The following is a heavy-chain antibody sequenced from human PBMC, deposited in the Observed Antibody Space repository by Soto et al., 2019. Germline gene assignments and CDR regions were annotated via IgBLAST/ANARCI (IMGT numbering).Heavy chain of an antibody. CDR3: VRGYCTTTPCSGDFQH. V-gene: IGHV1-46*01. J-gene: IGHJ1*01. Sequence: QVQLVQSGAEVKKPGASVKVACKASGYKLTTYFIHWVRQAPGQGLEWMGMIHPSGDTGYGHKFRGRVTMTIDTSTTTAYMELRNLTSEDTAIYFSVRGYCTTTPCSGDFQHWGQGTLVTVSS. CDR1: GYKLTTYF. D-gene: IGHD2-8*01. CDR2: IHPSGDT.